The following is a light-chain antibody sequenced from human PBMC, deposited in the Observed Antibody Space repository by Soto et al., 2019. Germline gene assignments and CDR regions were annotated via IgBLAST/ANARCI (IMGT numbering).Light chain of an antibody. V-gene: IGKV3-20*01. CDR2: GAS. Sequence: EIVLTQSPGTLSLSPGERATLSCRASQSVSSSYLAWYQQKPGQAPRLLIYGASSRATGIPDRFSGSGSGXDFTLTISRLEPEDFAVYYCQQYGSSPLTFGQGTRLEIK. CDR3: QQYGSSPLT. J-gene: IGKJ5*01. CDR1: QSVSSSY.